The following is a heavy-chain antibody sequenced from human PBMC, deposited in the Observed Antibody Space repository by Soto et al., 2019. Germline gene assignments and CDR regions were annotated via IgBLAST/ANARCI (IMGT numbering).Heavy chain of an antibody. CDR3: ARHSSPPPSIYYYDSSGPFDP. Sequence: PGESLKISCKGSGYSFTTYWIGWVRQMPGKDLEWMGIIYPGDSDTRYSPSFQGQVTISADKSISTAYLQWSSLKASDTAMYYCARHSSPPPSIYYYDSSGPFDPWGQGTLVTVSS. CDR1: GYSFTTYW. J-gene: IGHJ5*02. CDR2: IYPGDSDT. D-gene: IGHD3-22*01. V-gene: IGHV5-51*01.